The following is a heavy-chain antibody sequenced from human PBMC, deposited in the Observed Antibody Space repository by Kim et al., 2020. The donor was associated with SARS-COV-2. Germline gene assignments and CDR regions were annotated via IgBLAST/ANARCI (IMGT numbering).Heavy chain of an antibody. J-gene: IGHJ4*02. D-gene: IGHD1-26*01. CDR3: AKDVGPEVGAIGY. Sequence: YADYVRGRFSISRDKAKNSIYLQMSSLRLEDTGLYYCAKDVGPEVGAIGYWGQGNLVTVSS. V-gene: IGHV3-9*01.